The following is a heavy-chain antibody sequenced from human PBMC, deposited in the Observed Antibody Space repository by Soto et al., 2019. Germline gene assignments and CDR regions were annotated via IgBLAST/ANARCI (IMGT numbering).Heavy chain of an antibody. CDR2: IKTDGSVT. V-gene: IGHV3-74*01. CDR1: GFTFNNYW. J-gene: IGHJ4*02. CDR3: ARDGAXXXIHYDY. Sequence: GGSLRLSCAASGFTFNNYWMHWVRQAPGKGLVWVSRIKTDGSVTTYADSVKGRFTISRDNAKNTLYLQMNSLRDEDTAVYFCARDGAXXXIHYDYWGQGTLVTVSS. D-gene: IGHD1-20*01.